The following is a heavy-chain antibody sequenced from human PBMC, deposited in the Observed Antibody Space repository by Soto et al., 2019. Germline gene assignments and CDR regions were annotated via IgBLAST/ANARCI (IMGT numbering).Heavy chain of an antibody. CDR1: GGSFSGYY. CDR3: ARHSYGDYDLDY. J-gene: IGHJ4*02. Sequence: PSETLSLTCAVYGGSFSGYYWSWIRQPPGKGLEWIGSIYYSGSTYYNPSLKSRVTISVDTSKNQFSLKLSSVTAADTAVYYCARHSYGDYDLDYWGQGTLVTVSS. CDR2: IYYSGST. V-gene: IGHV4-34*01. D-gene: IGHD4-17*01.